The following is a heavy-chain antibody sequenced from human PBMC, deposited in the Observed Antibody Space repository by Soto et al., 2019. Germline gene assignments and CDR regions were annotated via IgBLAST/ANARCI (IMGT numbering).Heavy chain of an antibody. CDR3: ARLSGDQHGYYYYYGMDV. J-gene: IGHJ6*02. Sequence: SQTLSLTCAISGDSVSSNSAAWNWIRQSPSRGLEWLGRTYYRSKWYNDYAVSVKSRITINPDTSKNQFSLQLNSVTPEDTAVYYCARLSGDQHGYYYYYGMDVWGQGTTVTVSS. CDR2: TYYRSKWYN. CDR1: GDSVSSNSAA. V-gene: IGHV6-1*01. D-gene: IGHD4-17*01.